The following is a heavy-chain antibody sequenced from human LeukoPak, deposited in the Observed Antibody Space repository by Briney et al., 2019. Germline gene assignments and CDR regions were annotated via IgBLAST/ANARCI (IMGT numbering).Heavy chain of an antibody. CDR1: GYTFTSYW. V-gene: IGHV5-51*01. J-gene: IGHJ4*02. D-gene: IGHD6-13*01. CDR2: IYPGDSDT. CDR3: ARHLYSSRWGPFDY. Sequence: PGESLKISCLGSGYTFTSYWIGWVRQMPGKGLEWMGIIYPGDSDTRYSPSFQGQVTISADKSISTAYLQWSSLKASDTAMYYCARHLYSSRWGPFDYWGQGTLVTVSS.